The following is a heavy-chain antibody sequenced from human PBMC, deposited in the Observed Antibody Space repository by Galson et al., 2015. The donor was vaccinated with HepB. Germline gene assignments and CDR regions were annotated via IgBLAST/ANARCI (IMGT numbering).Heavy chain of an antibody. CDR2: TYGSGSVT. D-gene: IGHD3-16*02. CDR1: GFTFSNYV. V-gene: IGHV3-23*05. J-gene: IGHJ4*02. Sequence: SLRLSCAASGFTFSNYVMSWVRQAAGKGLEWVSATYGSGSVTTYSDSVKGRFTISRDNSKNTLYLQMNNLRAEDTAVYYCVKLFRTIGGVIVMEPHYWGQGTLVTVSS. CDR3: VKLFRTIGGVIVMEPHY.